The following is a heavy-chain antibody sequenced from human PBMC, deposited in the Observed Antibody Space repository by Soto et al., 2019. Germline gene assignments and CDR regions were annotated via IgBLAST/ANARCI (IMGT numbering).Heavy chain of an antibody. J-gene: IGHJ4*02. CDR3: ARGITMVRGRLGFFDY. V-gene: IGHV4-31*03. D-gene: IGHD3-10*01. CDR2: IYYSGST. Sequence: PSETLSLTCTVSGGSISSGGYYWSWIRQHPGKGLEWIGYIYYSGSTYYNPSLKSRVTISVDTSKNQFSLKLSSVTAADTAVYYCARGITMVRGRLGFFDYWGQGTLVTVSS. CDR1: GGSISSGGYY.